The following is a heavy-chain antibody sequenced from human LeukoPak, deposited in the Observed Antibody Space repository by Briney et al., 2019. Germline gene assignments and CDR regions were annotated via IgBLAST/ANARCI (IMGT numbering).Heavy chain of an antibody. Sequence: SVKVSCKASGGTFSSYAISWVRQAPGQGLEWMGGIIPIFGTANYAQKFQGRVTITTDESTSTAYMELSSLRSEDTAVYYCASTSPRGDSSGYYYVYWGQGTLVTVSS. V-gene: IGHV1-69*05. CDR2: IIPIFGTA. CDR3: ASTSPRGDSSGYYYVY. D-gene: IGHD3-22*01. J-gene: IGHJ4*02. CDR1: GGTFSSYA.